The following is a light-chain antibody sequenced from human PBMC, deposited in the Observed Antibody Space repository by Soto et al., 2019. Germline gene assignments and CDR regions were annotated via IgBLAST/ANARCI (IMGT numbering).Light chain of an antibody. CDR3: SSYTTSGTPV. CDR2: EVS. J-gene: IGLJ3*02. Sequence: QSALTQPASVSGSPGQTITISCTGTSSDVGGYNYLSWYQQHPGKAPKVMIYEVSNRPSGVSKRFSGSKSGNTASLTISGLQAEDEADYFCSSYTTSGTPVFGGGTQLTVL. V-gene: IGLV2-14*01. CDR1: SSDVGGYNY.